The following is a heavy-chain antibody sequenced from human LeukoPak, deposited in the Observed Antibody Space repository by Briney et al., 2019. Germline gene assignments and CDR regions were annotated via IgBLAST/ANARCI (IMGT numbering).Heavy chain of an antibody. CDR3: ARAITSYCTNGVCHSFDY. D-gene: IGHD2-8*01. CDR1: GGSISSYY. Sequence: SETLSLTCTVSGGSISSYYWSWIRQPPGKGLEWIGYIYYSGSTNYNPSLKSRVTISVDTSKNQFSLKLSSVTAADTAVYYCARAITSYCTNGVCHSFDYWGQGTLVTVSS. J-gene: IGHJ4*02. CDR2: IYYSGST. V-gene: IGHV4-59*01.